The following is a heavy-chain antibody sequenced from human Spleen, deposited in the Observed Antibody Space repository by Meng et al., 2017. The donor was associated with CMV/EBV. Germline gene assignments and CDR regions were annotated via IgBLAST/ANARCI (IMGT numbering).Heavy chain of an antibody. Sequence: GGSLRLSCAASGFIFSTYTMNWVRQAPGKGLEWVSSIASTSNYRYYADSVKGRFTISRDNAKNSLYLQMNSLRVEDTAVYYCASSKQNDCWGQGTLVTVSS. V-gene: IGHV3-21*01. D-gene: IGHD1/OR15-1a*01. CDR3: ASSKQNDC. CDR1: GFIFSTYT. CDR2: IASTSNYR. J-gene: IGHJ4*02.